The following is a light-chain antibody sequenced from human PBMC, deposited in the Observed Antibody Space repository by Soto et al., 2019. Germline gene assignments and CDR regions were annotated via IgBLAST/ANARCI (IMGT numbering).Light chain of an antibody. CDR2: GAS. CDR3: QQSQITPWT. CDR1: QSINRF. Sequence: DIQMTQSPSSLSASVGDRVTMTFRASQSINRFLNWYQQKPGKGPNLLIYGASTLQSGVPLRFSGSGSGTDFTLTISSLQPEDFATYYCQQSQITPWTFGQGTKVDIK. V-gene: IGKV1-39*01. J-gene: IGKJ1*01.